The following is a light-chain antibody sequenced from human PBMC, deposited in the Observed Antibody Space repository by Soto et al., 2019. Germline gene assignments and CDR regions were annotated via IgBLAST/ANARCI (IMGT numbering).Light chain of an antibody. Sequence: QAVVTQPASVSGSPGQSITVSCTGTSSDVGGYKYVSWYQHHPGRAPKLIIYEVNNRPSGVSHRFSGSKSGNTASLTISGLQPEDEADYYCSSYTTSSTLVFGTGTKLTVL. CDR2: EVN. CDR3: SSYTTSSTLV. V-gene: IGLV2-14*01. J-gene: IGLJ1*01. CDR1: SSDVGGYKY.